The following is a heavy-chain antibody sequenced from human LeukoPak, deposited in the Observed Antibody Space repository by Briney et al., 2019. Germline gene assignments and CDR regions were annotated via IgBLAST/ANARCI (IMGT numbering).Heavy chain of an antibody. CDR3: ARHGSWYYDILTGYYDDAFDI. Sequence: SETLSLTRTVSGGPISSYYWGWIRQPPGKGLEGVGYNFYSGSTNYNPSLKSRVTISVDTSKNQFSLKLSSVTAADTAVYYCARHGSWYYDILTGYYDDAFDIWGQGTMVTVSS. D-gene: IGHD3-9*01. V-gene: IGHV4-59*08. J-gene: IGHJ3*02. CDR1: GGPISSYY. CDR2: NFYSGST.